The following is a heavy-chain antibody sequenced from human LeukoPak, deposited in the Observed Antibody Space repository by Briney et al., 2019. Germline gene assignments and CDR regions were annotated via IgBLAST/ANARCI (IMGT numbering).Heavy chain of an antibody. J-gene: IGHJ4*02. D-gene: IGHD2-2*01. V-gene: IGHV3-48*03. Sequence: GGSLRLSCAASGFTFSSSEMNWVRQAPGKGLEWVSYISSSASTLYYADSAKGRFTIPRDNSKNSLYLQMNSLRAEDTAVYYCARDRCGTTSCYGGDYWGQGTLVTVSS. CDR3: ARDRCGTTSCYGGDY. CDR2: ISSSASTL. CDR1: GFTFSSSE.